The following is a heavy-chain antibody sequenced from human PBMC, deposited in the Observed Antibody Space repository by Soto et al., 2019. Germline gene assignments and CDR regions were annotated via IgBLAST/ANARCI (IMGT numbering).Heavy chain of an antibody. CDR1: GFTLSSNY. V-gene: IGHV3-53*04. CDR3: SSCGYDLSGFDY. Sequence: GGSLRLSCAASGFTLSSNYMSWVRHAPGKGLYWVSVIYSGGSTYYADSVKPLFTISRHNSRNTLYLQMNSLKAEDTAMYYCSSCGYDLSGFDYWGQGTLVTVSS. CDR2: IYSGGST. D-gene: IGHD5-12*01. J-gene: IGHJ4*02.